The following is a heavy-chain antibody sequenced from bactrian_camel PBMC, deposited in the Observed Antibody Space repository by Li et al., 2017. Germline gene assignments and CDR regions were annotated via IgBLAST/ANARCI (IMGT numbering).Heavy chain of an antibody. CDR3: AADRFCTDTYNS. D-gene: IGHD6*01. V-gene: IGHV3S26*01. CDR1: GYTFNTY. CDR2: IDSGGTT. J-gene: IGHJ4*01. Sequence: HVQLVESGGGSALAGGSVRLSCAASGYTFNTYSLFRQAPGQEREGVARIDSGGTTSYADSVKGRFTISKDNTKNTLYLQMNSLKPEDTAMYYCAADRFCTDTYNSWGQGAQVTVS.